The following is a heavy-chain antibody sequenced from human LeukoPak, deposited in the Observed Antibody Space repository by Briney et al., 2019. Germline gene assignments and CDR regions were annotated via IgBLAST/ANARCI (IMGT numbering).Heavy chain of an antibody. J-gene: IGHJ3*02. D-gene: IGHD1-26*01. CDR2: INPNSGGT. CDR3: ARGNRFGIVGAGAFDI. V-gene: IGHV1-2*02. Sequence: ASVKVSCKASGYTFTGYYMHWVRHAPGQGLEWMGWINPNSGGTNYAQKFQGRVTMTRDTSISTAYMELSRLRSDDTAVYYCARGNRFGIVGAGAFDIWGQGTMVTVSS. CDR1: GYTFTGYY.